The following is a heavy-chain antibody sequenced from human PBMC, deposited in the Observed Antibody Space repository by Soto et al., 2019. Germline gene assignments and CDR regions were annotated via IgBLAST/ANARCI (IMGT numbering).Heavy chain of an antibody. J-gene: IGHJ5*02. CDR3: VRDGSKTLRDCFDP. CDR2: VYATGTS. CDR1: GGSMSKFY. V-gene: IGHV4-4*07. Sequence: SETLSLTCSVSGGSMSKFYWSWIRTTAGKGLEWMGRVYATGTSDYNPSLRSRIAMSVDISKKTFSLRLRSVTAADTGVYYCVRDGSKTLRDCFDPWGQGILVTVSS. D-gene: IGHD4-17*01.